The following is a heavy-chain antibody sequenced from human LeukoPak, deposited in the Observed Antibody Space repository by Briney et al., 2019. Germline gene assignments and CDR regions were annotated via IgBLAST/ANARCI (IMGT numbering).Heavy chain of an antibody. D-gene: IGHD3-16*01. CDR1: GYIFTTYW. J-gene: IGHJ4*02. V-gene: IGHV5-51*01. CDR2: IHPADSDT. Sequence: GESLKISCQDSGYIFTTYWIAWVRQMPGRGLEWMGIIHPADSDTRYSPSFQGQVTLSADKSISTAYLQWSSLKASDTAIYYCARLWGSCFDSWGQGTPVTVSS. CDR3: ARLWGSCFDS.